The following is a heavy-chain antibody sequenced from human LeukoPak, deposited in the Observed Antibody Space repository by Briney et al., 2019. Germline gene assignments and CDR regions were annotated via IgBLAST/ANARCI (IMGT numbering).Heavy chain of an antibody. J-gene: IGHJ4*02. CDR1: GFTFSSYS. D-gene: IGHD3-10*01. CDR2: ISSSSSTI. V-gene: IGHV3-48*01. CDR3: ARGPSYYGSGYDY. Sequence: GGSLRLSCAAFGFTFSSYSMNWVRQAPGKGLEWVSYISSSSSTIYYADSVKGRFTISRDNAKNSLYLQMNSLRAEDTAVYYCARGPSYYGSGYDYWGQGTLVTVSS.